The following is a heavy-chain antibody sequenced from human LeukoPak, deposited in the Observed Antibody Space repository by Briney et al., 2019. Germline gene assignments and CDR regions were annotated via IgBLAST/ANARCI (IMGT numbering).Heavy chain of an antibody. D-gene: IGHD6-19*01. V-gene: IGHV5-51*01. Sequence: GESLRISCQGSGYSLISYWIGWVRQMPGKGLEWMGAIYPGDTETSYSPSFQGQVTISADKSISTAYLQWSSLKASDTAMFYCARQPSYSIGFGVDYWGQGTLATVSS. CDR1: GYSLISYW. CDR3: ARQPSYSIGFGVDY. CDR2: IYPGDTET. J-gene: IGHJ4*02.